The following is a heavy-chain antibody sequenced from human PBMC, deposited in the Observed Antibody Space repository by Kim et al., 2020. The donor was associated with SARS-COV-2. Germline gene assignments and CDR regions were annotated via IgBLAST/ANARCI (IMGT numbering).Heavy chain of an antibody. J-gene: IGHJ6*02. Sequence: ASVKVSCQGSRYTFTSYGISWVRQAPGQGLEWMGWISAYSGDTNYAQKFQGRVTMTTDISTSTAYMELGSLRSDDTAVYYCARSDKALGSPLYYYYFYHMDVWGQGTTVTVSS. CDR3: ARSDKALGSPLYYYYFYHMDV. V-gene: IGHV1-18*01. CDR1: RYTFTSYG. D-gene: IGHD2-21*02. CDR2: ISAYSGDT.